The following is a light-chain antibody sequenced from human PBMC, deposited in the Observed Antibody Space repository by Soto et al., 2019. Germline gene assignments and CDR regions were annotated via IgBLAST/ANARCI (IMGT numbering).Light chain of an antibody. CDR3: QQYDNWPPAWT. J-gene: IGKJ1*01. CDR1: QSLTSSY. Sequence: VLTQSPGALALSPGERVTRSCRASQSLTSSYLAWYQQQPGQSPRLLLYGASTRATGIPARFSGSGSGTQFTLTISRLQSEDFAVYYCQQYDNWPPAWTFGQGTKVDNK. CDR2: GAS. V-gene: IGKV3-20*01.